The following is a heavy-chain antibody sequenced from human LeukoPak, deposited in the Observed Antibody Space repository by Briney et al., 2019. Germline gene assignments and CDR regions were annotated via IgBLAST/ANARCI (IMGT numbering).Heavy chain of an antibody. CDR1: GGTFSSYA. J-gene: IGHJ6*03. V-gene: IGHV1-69*05. D-gene: IGHD4-17*01. Sequence: ASVKVSCKASGGTFSSYAISWVRQAPGQGLEWMGGIIPIFGTANYAQKFQGRVTITRNTSISTAYMELSRLRSDDTAVYYCARDLGDYGDYVGYYYYYMDVWGKGTTVTISS. CDR2: IIPIFGTA. CDR3: ARDLGDYGDYVGYYYYYMDV.